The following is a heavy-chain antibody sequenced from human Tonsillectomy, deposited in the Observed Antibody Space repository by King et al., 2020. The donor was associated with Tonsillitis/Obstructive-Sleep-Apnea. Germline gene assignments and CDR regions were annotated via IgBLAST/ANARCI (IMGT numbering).Heavy chain of an antibody. CDR3: ARPTYFYDSAGYFIGFVFDI. Sequence: VQLVESGGGLVQPGGSLRLSCAASGFTFSSFRMGWVRQAPGKGLEWVANIKQDGTEKYYVDSVKGRFTIFRDNAKNSLYLQMNSLRAEDTAVYYCARPTYFYDSAGYFIGFVFDIWGQGTMVTVSP. D-gene: IGHD3-22*01. CDR1: GFTFSSFR. V-gene: IGHV3-7*04. J-gene: IGHJ3*02. CDR2: IKQDGTEK.